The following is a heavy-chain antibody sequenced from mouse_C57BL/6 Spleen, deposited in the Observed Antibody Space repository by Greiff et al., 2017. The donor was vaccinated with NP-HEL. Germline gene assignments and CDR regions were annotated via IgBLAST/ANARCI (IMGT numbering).Heavy chain of an antibody. Sequence: VQLQQSGAELVKPGASVKLSCKASGYTFTEYTIHWVKQRSGQGLEWIGWFYPGSGSIKYNEKFKDKATLTADKSSSTVYMELSRLTSEDSAVYFCARHERGYGYDPYYYAMDDWGQGTSVTVSS. J-gene: IGHJ4*01. CDR1: GYTFTEYT. CDR3: ARHERGYGYDPYYYAMDD. CDR2: FYPGSGSI. V-gene: IGHV1-62-2*01. D-gene: IGHD2-2*01.